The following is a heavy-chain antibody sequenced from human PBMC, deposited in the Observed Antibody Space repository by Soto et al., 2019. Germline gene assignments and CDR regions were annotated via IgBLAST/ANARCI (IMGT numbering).Heavy chain of an antibody. CDR3: AHRGGATVGLYYFDY. J-gene: IGHJ4*02. CDR2: IYWHDDK. Sequence: GSGPRLVNPTQTLTLTCTFSGFPLSTTGVGVSWIRQPPGKALEWLALIYWHDDKRYSPSLKSRLSITKDTSKNQVVLTMTDMDPVDTATYYCAHRGGATVGLYYFDYWGQGALVTVS. D-gene: IGHD3-16*01. CDR1: GFPLSTTGVG. V-gene: IGHV2-5*01.